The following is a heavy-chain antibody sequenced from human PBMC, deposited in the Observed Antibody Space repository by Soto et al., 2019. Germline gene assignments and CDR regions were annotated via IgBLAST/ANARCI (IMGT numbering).Heavy chain of an antibody. CDR1: GFSLSTTGVG. D-gene: IGHD1-1*01. CDR3: AHRQDYRTNWNSGWFDP. V-gene: IGHV2-5*02. J-gene: IGHJ5*02. Sequence: QITLKESGPTLVKPTQTLTLTCTFSGFSLSTTGVGVGWIRQPPGKALEWLVVIYWDDDKRYSPPLKNRLTTTKDTAKNQVVLTIANMDPVDTATYYCAHRQDYRTNWNSGWFDPWGQGTLVTVSS. CDR2: IYWDDDK.